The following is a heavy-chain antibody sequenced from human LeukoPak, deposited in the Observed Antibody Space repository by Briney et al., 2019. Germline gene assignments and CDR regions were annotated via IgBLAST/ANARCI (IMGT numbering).Heavy chain of an antibody. J-gene: IGHJ4*02. CDR3: ARRKAVTRPFDY. CDR1: GGSFSGYY. Sequence: SETLSLTCAVYGGSFSGYYWSWIRQPPGKGLEWIGEINHSGSTNYNPSLKSRVTISVDTSKNQFSLKLSSVTAADTAVYYCARRKAVTRPFDYWGQGTLVTVSS. CDR2: INHSGST. D-gene: IGHD4-17*01. V-gene: IGHV4-34*01.